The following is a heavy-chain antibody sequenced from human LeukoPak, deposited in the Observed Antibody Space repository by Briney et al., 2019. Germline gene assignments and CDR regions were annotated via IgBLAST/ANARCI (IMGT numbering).Heavy chain of an antibody. V-gene: IGHV4-4*02. CDR3: ASLWPYQLSAFDI. CDR1: GGPISSSNW. Sequence: SETLSLTCAVSGGPISSSNWWSWVRQPPGKGLEWIGEIYHSGSTNYNPSLKSRVTISVDTSKNQFSLKLSSVTAADTAVYYCASLWPYQLSAFDIWGQGTMVTVSS. D-gene: IGHD2-2*01. CDR2: IYHSGST. J-gene: IGHJ3*02.